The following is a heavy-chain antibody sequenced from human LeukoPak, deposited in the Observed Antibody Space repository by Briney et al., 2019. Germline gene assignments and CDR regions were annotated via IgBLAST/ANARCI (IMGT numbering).Heavy chain of an antibody. V-gene: IGHV3-15*01. Sequence: GGSLRLSCVASGFTFSTAWMSWLRQAPGKGLEWVGRIKSNSDGGTIDYAASVKGRFTISRDDSKNTVYLQMNSLKTEDTAVYYCLWWDYWGQGTLVTVSS. CDR3: LWWDY. CDR2: IKSNSDGGTI. D-gene: IGHD2-21*01. J-gene: IGHJ4*02. CDR1: GFTFSTAW.